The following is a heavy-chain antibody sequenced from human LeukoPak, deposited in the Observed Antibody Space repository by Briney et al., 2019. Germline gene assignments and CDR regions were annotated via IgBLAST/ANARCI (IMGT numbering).Heavy chain of an antibody. J-gene: IGHJ4*02. CDR1: RGTFSSYT. Sequence: SVKVSCKASRGTFSSYTISWVRQAPGQGLEWMGGIIPIFGTANYAQKFQGRVTITADESTSTAYMELSSLRAEDTAVYYCAKQAGTPPQHYFDYWGQGTLVTVSS. CDR2: IIPIFGTA. CDR3: AKQAGTPPQHYFDY. D-gene: IGHD1-1*01. V-gene: IGHV1-69*13.